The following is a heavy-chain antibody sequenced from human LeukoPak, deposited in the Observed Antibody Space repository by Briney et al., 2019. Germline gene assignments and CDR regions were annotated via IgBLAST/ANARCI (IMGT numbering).Heavy chain of an antibody. Sequence: PSETLSLTCAVYGGSFSGYYWSWIRQPPGKGLEWIGEINHSGSTNYNPSLKSRVTISVDTSKNQFSLKLSSVTAADTAVYYCARRRDRYSYGWTQYNWFDPWGQEPWSPSPQ. J-gene: IGHJ5*02. CDR2: INHSGST. D-gene: IGHD5-18*01. CDR3: ARRRDRYSYGWTQYNWFDP. CDR1: GGSFSGYY. V-gene: IGHV4-34*01.